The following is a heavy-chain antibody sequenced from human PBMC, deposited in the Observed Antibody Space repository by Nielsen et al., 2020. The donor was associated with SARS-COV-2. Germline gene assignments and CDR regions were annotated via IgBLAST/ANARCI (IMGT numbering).Heavy chain of an antibody. V-gene: IGHV7-4-1*02. CDR1: GYTFTRYA. D-gene: IGHD6-6*01. J-gene: IGHJ6*03. CDR3: ARAPARRIAARLFYYYYYFDV. CDR2: INTNPGNP. Sequence: ASVNVSCKASGYTFTRYAMNWVRQAPGQGLEWMGWINTNPGNPTYAQGFTGRFVFSLDTSFSTAYLQISSLKAEDTAVYYCARAPARRIAARLFYYYYYFDVWGKGTTVTVSS.